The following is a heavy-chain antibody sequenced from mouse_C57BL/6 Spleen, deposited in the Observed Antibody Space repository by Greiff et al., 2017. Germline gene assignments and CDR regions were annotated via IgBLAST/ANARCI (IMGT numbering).Heavy chain of an antibody. J-gene: IGHJ1*03. CDR3: AMLWDVVWYFDV. D-gene: IGHD4-1*01. CDR1: GFSLTSYG. Sequence: QVQLQQSGPGLVQPSQSLSITCTVSGFSLTSYGVHWVRQSPGKGLEWLGVIWSGGSTDYNAAFISRLSICKDNSTSQVFFKMNSLQADDTDLYYCAMLWDVVWYFDVWGTGTTLTVSS. CDR2: IWSGGST. V-gene: IGHV2-2*01.